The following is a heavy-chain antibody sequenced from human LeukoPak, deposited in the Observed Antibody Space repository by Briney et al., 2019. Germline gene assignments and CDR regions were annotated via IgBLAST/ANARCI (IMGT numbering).Heavy chain of an antibody. J-gene: IGHJ4*02. CDR3: ATRLPAAPRYFDY. CDR2: ISSSSSYK. D-gene: IGHD2-2*01. Sequence: GGSLRLSCAASGFTFSSYSMNWVRQAPGKGLEWVSSISSSSSYKYYADSVKSRFTISRDNAKNSLYLQMNSLRAEDTAVYYCATRLPAAPRYFDYWGQGTLVTVSS. CDR1: GFTFSSYS. V-gene: IGHV3-21*01.